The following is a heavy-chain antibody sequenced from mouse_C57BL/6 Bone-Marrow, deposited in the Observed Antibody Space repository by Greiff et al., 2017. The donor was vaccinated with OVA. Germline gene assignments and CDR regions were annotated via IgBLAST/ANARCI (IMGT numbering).Heavy chain of an antibody. CDR2: ISDGGSYT. J-gene: IGHJ3*01. CDR3: AREGLWLRRRMFAY. D-gene: IGHD2-2*01. Sequence: EVHLVESGGGLVKPGGSLKLSCAASGFTFSSYAMSWVRQTPEKRLEWVATISDGGSYTYYPDNVKGRFTISRDNAKNNLYLQMSHLKSEDTAMYYCAREGLWLRRRMFAYWGQGTLVTVSA. CDR1: GFTFSSYA. V-gene: IGHV5-4*01.